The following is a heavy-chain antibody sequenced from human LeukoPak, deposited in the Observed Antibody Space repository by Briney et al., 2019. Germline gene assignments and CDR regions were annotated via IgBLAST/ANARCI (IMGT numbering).Heavy chain of an antibody. D-gene: IGHD3-16*01. J-gene: IGHJ4*02. CDR2: ISSSSGTI. Sequence: GGSLRLSCAASGFTFSSYWMSWVRQAPGKGLEWLSYISSSSGTIYYADSVKGRFTISRDNAKNSLYLQTNSLRAEDTAVYYCARGGGVDYWGQGTLVTVSS. V-gene: IGHV3-48*01. CDR3: ARGGGVDY. CDR1: GFTFSSYW.